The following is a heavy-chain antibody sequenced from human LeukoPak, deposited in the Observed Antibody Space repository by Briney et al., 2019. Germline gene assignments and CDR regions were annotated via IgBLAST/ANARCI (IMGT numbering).Heavy chain of an antibody. CDR3: ARGRLVVVRGVKGAYFDY. CDR1: GYSISSGYY. J-gene: IGHJ4*02. Sequence: SETLSLTCTVSGYSISSGYYWGWIRQPPGKGLEWIGSIYHSGSTNYNPSLKSRVTISVDTSKNQFSLKLSSVTAADTAVYYCARGRLVVVRGVKGAYFDYWGQGTLVTVSS. CDR2: IYHSGST. V-gene: IGHV4-38-2*02. D-gene: IGHD3-10*01.